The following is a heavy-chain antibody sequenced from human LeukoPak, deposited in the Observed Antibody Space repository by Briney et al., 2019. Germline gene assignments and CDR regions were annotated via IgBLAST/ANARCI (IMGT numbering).Heavy chain of an antibody. J-gene: IGHJ4*02. CDR1: GYTFTSYT. CDR2: INAGNGNA. Sequence: ASVKVSCKASGYTFTSYTIHWVRQAPGQRLEWMVWINAGNGNAKYSQKFQGRVTITRDTSASTAYMELSSLRSEDTAVYYCARGGGLTAVGDYWGQGTLVTVSS. V-gene: IGHV1-3*01. CDR3: ARGGGLTAVGDY. D-gene: IGHD6-13*01.